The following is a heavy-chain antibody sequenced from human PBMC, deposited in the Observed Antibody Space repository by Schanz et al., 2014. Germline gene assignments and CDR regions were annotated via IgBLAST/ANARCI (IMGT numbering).Heavy chain of an antibody. V-gene: IGHV3-7*01. CDR3: TRDRAYHSFDY. CDR1: GFSFRDYG. CDR2: IKEDGSQK. D-gene: IGHD1-26*01. J-gene: IGHJ4*02. Sequence: VQLVESGGGVVQPGGSLRLSCAASGFSFRDYGMHWVRQAPGKGLEWVATIKEDGSQKYYLDSVKGRFTISRDNARNSLYLQMTSLRAEDTALYYCTRDRAYHSFDYWGQGTLVTVSS.